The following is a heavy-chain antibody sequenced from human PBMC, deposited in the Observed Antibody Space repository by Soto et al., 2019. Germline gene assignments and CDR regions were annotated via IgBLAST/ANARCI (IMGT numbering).Heavy chain of an antibody. D-gene: IGHD5-18*01. CDR3: ARSGIQLWGTNWFDP. J-gene: IGHJ5*02. CDR2: IYYSGST. CDR1: GGSISSYY. V-gene: IGHV4-59*01. Sequence: KPSETLSLTCTVSGGSISSYYWSWIRQPPGKGLEWIGYIYYSGSTNYNPSLKSRVTISVDTSKNQFSLKLSSVTAADTAVYYCARSGIQLWGTNWFDPWGQGTLVTVSS.